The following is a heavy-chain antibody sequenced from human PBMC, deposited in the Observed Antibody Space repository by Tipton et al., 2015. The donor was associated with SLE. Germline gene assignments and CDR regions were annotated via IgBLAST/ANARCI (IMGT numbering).Heavy chain of an antibody. CDR3: ARYRDAFDI. J-gene: IGHJ3*02. CDR1: GFTFNTYA. Sequence: SLRLSCAASGFTFNTYALHWVRQAPGKGLGWVALISYNGVSEDYADSVTGRFTISRDNAKNSLYLQMNTLRAEDTAVYYCARYRDAFDIWGQGTMVTVSS. D-gene: IGHD3-16*02. V-gene: IGHV3-30*04. CDR2: ISYNGVSE.